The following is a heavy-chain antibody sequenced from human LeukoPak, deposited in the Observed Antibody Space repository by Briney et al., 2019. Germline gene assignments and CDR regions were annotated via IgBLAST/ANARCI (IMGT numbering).Heavy chain of an antibody. CDR3: GKYGSGQLWLLGWYFDF. D-gene: IGHD3-16*01. CDR1: GYTFYNYS. Sequence: GGSQRLSCAASGYTFYNYSVTWVRQAPGKGLEWVSSISHDGAITPYADSVKGRFTISRDNSKNTLFLQMDSLRAEDADVYFCGKYGSGQLWLLGWYFDFWGRGTLVSVSS. V-gene: IGHV3-23*01. J-gene: IGHJ2*01. CDR2: ISHDGAIT.